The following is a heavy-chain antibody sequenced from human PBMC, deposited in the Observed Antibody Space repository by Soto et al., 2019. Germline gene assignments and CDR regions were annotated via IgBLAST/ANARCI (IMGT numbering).Heavy chain of an antibody. CDR1: GFSLSTSGVG. CDR2: IYWDDDK. V-gene: IGHV2-5*02. D-gene: IGHD6-19*01. CDR3: AHRPAIAVADLFDY. Sequence: QITLKESGPPLVKPTQTLTLTCTFSGFSLSTSGVGVGWIRQPPGKALEWLALIYWDDDKRYSPSLKSRLTITKDTSKNQVVLTMTNMDPVDTATYYCAHRPAIAVADLFDYWGQGTLVTVSS. J-gene: IGHJ4*02.